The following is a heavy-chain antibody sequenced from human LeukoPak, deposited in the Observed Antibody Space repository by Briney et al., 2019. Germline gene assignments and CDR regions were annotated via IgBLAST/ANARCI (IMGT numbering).Heavy chain of an antibody. CDR1: GGTFSSYA. D-gene: IGHD6-25*01. CDR2: IIPILGIA. CDR3: AKYSSDVDGFNI. V-gene: IGHV1-69*04. Sequence: SVKVSCKASGGTFSSYAISWVRQAPGQGLEWMGRIIPILGIANYAQKFQGRVTMTRDTSINTAYMELSSLRSEDTAIYYCAKYSSDVDGFNIWGQGTMVTVSS. J-gene: IGHJ3*02.